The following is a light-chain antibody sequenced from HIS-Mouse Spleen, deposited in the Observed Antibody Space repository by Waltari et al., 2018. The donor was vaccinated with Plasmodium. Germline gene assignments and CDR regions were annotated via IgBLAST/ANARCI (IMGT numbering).Light chain of an antibody. CDR2: EVS. CDR1: SSDVGGYNY. V-gene: IGLV2-8*01. Sequence: QSALTQPPSASGSPGQSVTISCTGTSSDVGGYNYVSWYQQHPGTAPKLMIYEVSKRPAGAPDRFSGSKAGNTASLTVSGLQAEDEADYYCSSYAGSNNLVFGGGTKLTVL. J-gene: IGLJ2*01. CDR3: SSYAGSNNLV.